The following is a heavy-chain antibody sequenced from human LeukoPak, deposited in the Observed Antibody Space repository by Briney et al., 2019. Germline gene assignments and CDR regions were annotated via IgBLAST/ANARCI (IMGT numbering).Heavy chain of an antibody. D-gene: IGHD6-13*01. Sequence: GGSLSLSCTDSRNGTDNDCMSWVRQLPRGGLEWVAGINWDGGATAYSDSVKGRLTITRDHAKNSLSLQMEGLRADDTGLYFCARDLSRSWYSLGYWGQGIPVTVSS. CDR3: ARDLSRSWYSLGY. V-gene: IGHV3-20*04. CDR2: INWDGGAT. J-gene: IGHJ4*02. CDR1: RNGTDNDC.